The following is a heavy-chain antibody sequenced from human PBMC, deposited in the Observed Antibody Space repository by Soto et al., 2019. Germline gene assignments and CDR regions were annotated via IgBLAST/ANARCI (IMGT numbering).Heavy chain of an antibody. J-gene: IGHJ6*02. CDR3: AKGGAIVAAGTRVYLYNAMDV. D-gene: IGHD1-26*01. V-gene: IGHV1-2*02. CDR1: GYTFTGYY. CDR2: INPNSGDT. Sequence: GASVKVSCKASGYTFTGYYVHWVRQAPGQGLEGMGWINPNSGDTYLAQRFQGRVTMNRDTSIGTAYMELSGLTSDDTAEYYCAKGGAIVAAGTRVYLYNAMDVWGQGTTVTVSS.